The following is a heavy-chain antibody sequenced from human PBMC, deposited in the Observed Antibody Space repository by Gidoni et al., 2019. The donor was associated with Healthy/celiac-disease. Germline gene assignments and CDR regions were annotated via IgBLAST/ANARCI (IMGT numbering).Heavy chain of an antibody. CDR3: AKDAPELGSYFDY. Sequence: EVQLVASGGGVVQPGGSLRLSCAAFGFTFDDYTMHRVRQAPGKGLEWVSLISWDGGSTYYADSVKGRFTISRDNSKNSLYLQMNSLRTEDTALYYCAKDAPELGSYFDYWGQGTLVTVSS. CDR1: GFTFDDYT. CDR2: ISWDGGST. J-gene: IGHJ4*02. V-gene: IGHV3-43*01. D-gene: IGHD3-10*01.